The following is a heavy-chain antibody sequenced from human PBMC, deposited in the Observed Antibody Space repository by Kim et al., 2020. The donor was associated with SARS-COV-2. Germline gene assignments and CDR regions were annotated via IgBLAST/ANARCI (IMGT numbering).Heavy chain of an antibody. CDR3: AMPYYYDSSGYYLDDAFDI. D-gene: IGHD3-22*01. J-gene: IGHJ3*02. Sequence: GGSLRLSCAASGFTVSSNYMSWVRQAPGKGLEWVSVIYSGGSTYYADSVKGRFTISRDNSKNTLYLQMNSLRAEDTAVYYCAMPYYYDSSGYYLDDAFDIWGQGTMVTVSS. CDR2: IYSGGST. V-gene: IGHV3-53*01. CDR1: GFTVSSNY.